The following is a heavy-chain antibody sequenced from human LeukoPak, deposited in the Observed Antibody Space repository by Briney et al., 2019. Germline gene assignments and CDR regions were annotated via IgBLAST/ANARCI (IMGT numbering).Heavy chain of an antibody. CDR1: GFTFSSYA. J-gene: IGHJ5*02. CDR3: AKQIKHPNWVDP. Sequence: PGGSLRLSCAASGFTFSSYAMSWVRQAPGRGLEWVSAISGSGGSTYYADSVKGWFTISRDNSKNTLYLQMNSLRAEDTAVYYCAKQIKHPNWVDPWGQGTLVTVSS. V-gene: IGHV3-23*01. CDR2: ISGSGGST.